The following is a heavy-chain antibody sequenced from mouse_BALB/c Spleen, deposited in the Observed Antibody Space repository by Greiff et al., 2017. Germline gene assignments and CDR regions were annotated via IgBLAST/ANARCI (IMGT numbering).Heavy chain of an antibody. J-gene: IGHJ2*01. CDR2: ISNGGGST. V-gene: IGHV5-12-2*01. CDR1: GFTFSSYT. Sequence: EVKLVESGGGLVQPGGSLKLSCAASGFTFSSYTMSWVRQTPEKRLEWVAYISNGGGSTYYPDTVKGRFTISRDNAKNTLYLEMSSLRSEDTAMYYCARLITTGFDYWGQGTTLTVSA. CDR3: ARLITTGFDY. D-gene: IGHD2-4*01.